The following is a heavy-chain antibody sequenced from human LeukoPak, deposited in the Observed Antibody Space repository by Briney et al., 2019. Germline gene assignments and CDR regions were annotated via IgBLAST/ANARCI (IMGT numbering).Heavy chain of an antibody. CDR2: INEDATTI. V-gene: IGHV3-74*01. J-gene: IGHJ4*02. D-gene: IGHD3-16*01. CDR3: VRDLVFVWTPGDDFDF. CDR1: GFAFSAYW. Sequence: GGSLRLSCAASGFAFSAYWMHWVRQAPGKGLEWVSRINEDATTISYADSVKGRFIISRDNSKKSLYLQMNNLRVEDTAVYYCVRDLVFVWTPGDDFDFWGQGTLVTVSS.